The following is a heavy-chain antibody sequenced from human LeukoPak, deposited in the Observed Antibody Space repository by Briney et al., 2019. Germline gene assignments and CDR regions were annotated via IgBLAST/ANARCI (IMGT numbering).Heavy chain of an antibody. CDR1: GFTFSNAW. CDR3: TTRADYGDFYFDY. V-gene: IGHV3-15*01. J-gene: IGHJ4*02. Sequence: GGSLRLSCAASGFTFSNAWMSWVRQAPGKGLEWVGRIKSKTDGGTTDYAAPVKGRFTISRDDSKNTLYLQMNSLKTEDTAVYYCTTRADYGDFYFDYWGQGTLVTVSS. CDR2: IKSKTDGGTT. D-gene: IGHD4-17*01.